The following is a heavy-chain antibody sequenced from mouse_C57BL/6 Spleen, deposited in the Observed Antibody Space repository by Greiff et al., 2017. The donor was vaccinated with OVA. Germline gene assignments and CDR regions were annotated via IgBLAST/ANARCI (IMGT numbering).Heavy chain of an antibody. CDR1: GYTFTSYW. Sequence: QVQLKQSGAELAKPGASVKLSCKASGYTFTSYWMHWVKQRPGQGLEWIGYINPSSGYTKYNQKFKDKATLTADKASSTAYMQLSSLTYEDSAVYYCARDYDYWYFDVWGTGTTVTVSS. CDR3: ARDYDYWYFDV. J-gene: IGHJ1*03. D-gene: IGHD2-4*01. V-gene: IGHV1-7*01. CDR2: INPSSGYT.